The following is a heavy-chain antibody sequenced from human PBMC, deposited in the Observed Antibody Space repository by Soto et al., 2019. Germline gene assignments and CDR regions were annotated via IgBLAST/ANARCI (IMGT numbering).Heavy chain of an antibody. V-gene: IGHV3-13*01. CDR1: GFTFSSYD. CDR3: AAHFIAAAGIYYFDY. D-gene: IGHD6-13*01. Sequence: GGSLRLSCAASGFTFSSYDMHWVRQATGKGLEWVSAIGTAGDTYYPGSVKGRFTISRENAKNSLYLQMNSLRAGDTAVYYCAAHFIAAAGIYYFDYWGQGTLVTVSS. J-gene: IGHJ4*02. CDR2: IGTAGDT.